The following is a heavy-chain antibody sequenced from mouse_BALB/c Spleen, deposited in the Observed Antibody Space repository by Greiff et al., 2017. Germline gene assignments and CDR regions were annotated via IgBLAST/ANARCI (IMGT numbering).Heavy chain of an antibody. CDR2: INPNNGGT. J-gene: IGHJ2*01. CDR1: GYTFTDYN. Sequence: EVQLQQSGPELVKPGASVKIPCKASGYTFTDYNMDWVKQSHGKSLEWIGDINPNNGGTIYNQKFKGKATLTVDKSSSTAYMELRSLTSEDTAVYYCARRSKGALGGATVYYFDYWGQGTTLTVSS. CDR3: ARRSKGALGGATVYYFDY. V-gene: IGHV1-18*01. D-gene: IGHD1-1*01.